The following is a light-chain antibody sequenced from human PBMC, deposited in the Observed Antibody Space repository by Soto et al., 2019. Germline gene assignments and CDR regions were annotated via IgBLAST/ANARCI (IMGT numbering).Light chain of an antibody. V-gene: IGKV1-5*03. CDR2: KAS. CDR1: QTISSW. J-gene: IGKJ1*01. Sequence: DIQMTQSPSTLSGSVGDRVTITCRASQTISSWLAWYQQKPGKAPKLLIYKASTLKSGVPSRFSGSGSGTDFTLTISRLEPEDFAVYYCQQYGSSLTFGQGTKVDIK. CDR3: QQYGSSLT.